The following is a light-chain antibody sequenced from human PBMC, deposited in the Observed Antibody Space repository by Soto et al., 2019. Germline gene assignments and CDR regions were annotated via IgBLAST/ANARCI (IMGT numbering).Light chain of an antibody. CDR2: GAS. J-gene: IGKJ1*01. CDR3: QYYGASSWT. V-gene: IGKV3-20*01. CDR1: RSVSSSF. Sequence: EIVLTQSPGTLSMSPAERAALSCRASRSVSSSFLAWYQQKPGQAPRLLIYGASTRTTGIPDRFSGGGSGSDFTLTIGRLEPEDSAVYYCQYYGASSWTFGQGTKVDIK.